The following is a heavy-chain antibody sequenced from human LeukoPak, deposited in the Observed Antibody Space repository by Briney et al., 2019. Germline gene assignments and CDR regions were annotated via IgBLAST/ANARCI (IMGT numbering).Heavy chain of an antibody. D-gene: IGHD7-27*01. Sequence: PSETLSLTCAVSGYSISSGYYWGWIRQPPGKGLEWIGSIYHSGSTYYNPSLKSRVTISVDTSKNQFSLKLSSVTAADTAVYYCARPQWGRVRSVAFDIWGQGTMVTVSS. CDR3: ARPQWGRVRSVAFDI. V-gene: IGHV4-38-2*01. J-gene: IGHJ3*02. CDR1: GYSISSGYY. CDR2: IYHSGST.